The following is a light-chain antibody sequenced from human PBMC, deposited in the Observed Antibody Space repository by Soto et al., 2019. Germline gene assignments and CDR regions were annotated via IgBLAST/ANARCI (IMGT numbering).Light chain of an antibody. CDR2: GAS. J-gene: IGKJ1*01. Sequence: EIVMTQSPGTLSVSPGERVTVSCRASQYVHTSLAWYQQKSGQAPRLLIYGASIRAPGVPVRFSGSGSGTEFTHTIDSLRSEDSAVYSCQQYNQWPPSWTFGQGTKVEI. V-gene: IGKV3-15*01. CDR3: QQYNQWPPSWT. CDR1: QYVHTS.